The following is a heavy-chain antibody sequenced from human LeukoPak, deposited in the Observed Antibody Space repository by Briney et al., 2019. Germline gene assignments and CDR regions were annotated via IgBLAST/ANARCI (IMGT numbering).Heavy chain of an antibody. CDR1: GYTFTSYG. CDR3: ARAPGEVCGGDCYTSLYYFDY. CDR2: ISAYNGNT. D-gene: IGHD2-21*02. V-gene: IGHV1-18*01. Sequence: ASVKVSCKASGYTFTSYGISWVRQAPGQGREWMGWISAYNGNTNYAQKLQGRVTMTTDTSTSTAYMELRSLRSDDTAVYYCARAPGEVCGGDCYTSLYYFDYWGQGTLVTVSS. J-gene: IGHJ4*02.